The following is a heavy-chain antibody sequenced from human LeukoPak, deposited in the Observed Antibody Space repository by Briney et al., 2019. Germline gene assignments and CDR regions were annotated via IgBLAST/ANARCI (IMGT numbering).Heavy chain of an antibody. CDR3: ARVLRYCSGGNCYSGGLGYMDV. CDR1: GFTFSDYN. J-gene: IGHJ6*03. Sequence: PGGSLRLSCAASGFTFSDYNMRWIRKPPGKGLEWVSSISRSCSTKYYADSVKGRFPISRDNAKNSLFLQMNSLRAEDTAVYYCARVLRYCSGGNCYSGGLGYMDVWGKGTTVTISS. V-gene: IGHV3-11*01. CDR2: ISRSCSTK. D-gene: IGHD2-15*01.